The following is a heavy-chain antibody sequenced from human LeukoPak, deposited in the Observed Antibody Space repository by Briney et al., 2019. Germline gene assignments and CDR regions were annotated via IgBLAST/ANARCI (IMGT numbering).Heavy chain of an antibody. CDR1: GGSVSSGSYY. Sequence: SETLSLTCTVSGGSVSSGSYYWSWIRQPPGKGLEWIGYIYYSGSSNYNPSLKSRVTISVDTSKNQFSMWLSSATAADTAVYYCATVVRSWDYFDYWGQGTLVTVSS. V-gene: IGHV4-61*01. CDR2: IYYSGSS. J-gene: IGHJ4*02. CDR3: ATVVRSWDYFDY. D-gene: IGHD2/OR15-2a*01.